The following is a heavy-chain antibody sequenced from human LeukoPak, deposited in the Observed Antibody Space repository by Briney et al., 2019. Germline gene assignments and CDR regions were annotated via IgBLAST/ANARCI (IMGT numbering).Heavy chain of an antibody. J-gene: IGHJ3*02. CDR3: ARGSRDAFDI. V-gene: IGHV3-48*03. CDR2: ISSSGSTI. Sequence: GGSLRLSCAASGFTFSSYEMNWVRQAPGKGLEWVSYISSSGSTIYYADSVKGRFTISRDNAKNSLYLQMNGLRVEDTAVYYCARGSRDAFDIWGQGTMVTVSS. CDR1: GFTFSSYE.